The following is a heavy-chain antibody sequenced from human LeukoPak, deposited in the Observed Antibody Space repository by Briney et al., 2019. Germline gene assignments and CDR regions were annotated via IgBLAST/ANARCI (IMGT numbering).Heavy chain of an antibody. Sequence: SETLSLTCTVSGGSISRYYRSWIRQPPGKGLEWIGYIYYSGSTNYNPSLKSRVNTSVDTSKNQFSLKLSSVTAADTAVYYCARIPGGYDILTGSYSRDWFDSWGQGTRVTVSS. V-gene: IGHV4-59*01. J-gene: IGHJ5*01. CDR3: ARIPGGYDILTGSYSRDWFDS. CDR1: GGSISRYY. CDR2: IYYSGST. D-gene: IGHD3-9*01.